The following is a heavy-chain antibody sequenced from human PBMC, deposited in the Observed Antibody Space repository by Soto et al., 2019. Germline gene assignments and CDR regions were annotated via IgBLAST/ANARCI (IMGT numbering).Heavy chain of an antibody. J-gene: IGHJ4*02. V-gene: IGHV4-59*01. CDR1: GGSISSYY. Sequence: QVQLQESGPGLVKPSETLSLTCTVSGGSISSYYWSWIRQPPGKGLEWIGYIYYSGSTNYNPSLKRRVTISVDTSTNQFSLKLSSVTAADTAVYYCARGAPLDYYDSSGYWDYFDYWGQGTLVTVSS. D-gene: IGHD3-22*01. CDR3: ARGAPLDYYDSSGYWDYFDY. CDR2: IYYSGST.